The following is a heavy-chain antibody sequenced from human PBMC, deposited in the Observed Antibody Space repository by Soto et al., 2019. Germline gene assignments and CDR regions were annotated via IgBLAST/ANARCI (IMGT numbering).Heavy chain of an antibody. CDR3: ARHSKPWDRSGYYDS. CDR1: GGSINNGDYL. J-gene: IGHJ4*02. D-gene: IGHD3-22*01. Sequence: SETLSLTCTVSGGSINNGDYLWGWIRQPPGKGLEWIGSIYFGGSTYYNPSLESRVTISADTSKNQFSLKLTSVTAAHPAVYFCARHSKPWDRSGYYDSWGQGTLVTVSS. CDR2: IYFGGST. V-gene: IGHV4-39*01.